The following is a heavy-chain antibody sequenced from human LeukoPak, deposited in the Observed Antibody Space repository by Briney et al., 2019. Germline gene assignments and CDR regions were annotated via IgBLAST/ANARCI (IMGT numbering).Heavy chain of an antibody. CDR1: GSTLAALS. CDR3: ASAAGGLNYYFFAMDV. V-gene: IGHV1-24*01. Sequence: ASVTVSCKVSGSTLAALSMHWVRQTPAKGLEWMAGFDPGNDETVYAQNLQGRLTVTEDSSTDTAYMELNSLTSDDTAVYYCASAAGGLNYYFFAMDVWGQGTTVTVSS. J-gene: IGHJ6*02. D-gene: IGHD2-15*01. CDR2: FDPGNDET.